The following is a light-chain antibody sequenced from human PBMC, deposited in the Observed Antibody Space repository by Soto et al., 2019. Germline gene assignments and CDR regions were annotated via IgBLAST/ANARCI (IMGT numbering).Light chain of an antibody. Sequence: QAVVTQPPSASGTPGQRVTISCSGSSSNIGSNPVNWYQQLPGTAPKLLIYSNNQRPSGVPDRFSGSKSGTSASLAISGLQSEDEADYYCASWDDSLNGWVFGGGTKLTVL. CDR1: SSNIGSNP. CDR2: SNN. J-gene: IGLJ3*02. V-gene: IGLV1-44*01. CDR3: ASWDDSLNGWV.